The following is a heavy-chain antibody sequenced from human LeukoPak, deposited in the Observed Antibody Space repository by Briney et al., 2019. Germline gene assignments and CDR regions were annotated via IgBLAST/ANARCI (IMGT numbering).Heavy chain of an antibody. V-gene: IGHV1-2*02. CDR2: INPNSGGT. Sequence: ASVKVSCKASGCTFTGYYMHWVRPAPGQGLEWMGWINPNSGGTNYAQKFQGRVTMTRDTSISTAYMELSRLRYDETAVYYCARVAATFGEFVAGMYVWGQETTVTVSS. D-gene: IGHD3-10*01. CDR1: GCTFTGYY. CDR3: ARVAATFGEFVAGMYV. J-gene: IGHJ6*02.